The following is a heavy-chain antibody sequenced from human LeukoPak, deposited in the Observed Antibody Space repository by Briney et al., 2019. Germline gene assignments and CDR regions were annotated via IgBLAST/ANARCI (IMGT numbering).Heavy chain of an antibody. Sequence: PSETLSLTRAVYGGSFSGYYWSWIRQPPGKGLEWIGEINHSGSTNYNPSLKSRVTISVDTSKNQFSLKLSSVTAADTAVYYCAFRLVHGAFDIWGQGTMVTVSS. D-gene: IGHD6-19*01. CDR1: GGSFSGYY. CDR2: INHSGST. CDR3: AFRLVHGAFDI. J-gene: IGHJ3*02. V-gene: IGHV4-34*01.